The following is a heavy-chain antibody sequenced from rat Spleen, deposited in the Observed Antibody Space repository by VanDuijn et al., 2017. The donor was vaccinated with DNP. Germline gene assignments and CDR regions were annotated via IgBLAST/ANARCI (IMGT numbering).Heavy chain of an antibody. J-gene: IGHJ4*01. CDR2: ISFDGGTP. CDR3: ARHSTIIPYYYVIDA. D-gene: IGHD1-5*01. CDR1: GFTFSYLA. V-gene: IGHV5-7*01. Sequence: EVQLVESDGRLVQPGGSVKLSCAASGFTFSYLAVALVRHAPMEGLEWVTTISFDGGTPYYRDSVKGRFTISRDNAQSTLYTQIDSLRSEDTATYYCARHSTIIPYYYVIDARCQGASVTVS.